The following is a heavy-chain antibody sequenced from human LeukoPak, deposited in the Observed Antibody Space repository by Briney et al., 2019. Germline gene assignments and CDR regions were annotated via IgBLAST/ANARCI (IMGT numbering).Heavy chain of an antibody. J-gene: IGHJ4*02. CDR1: GFAFSSSW. CDR2: MNLDGSTK. D-gene: IGHD5-12*01. V-gene: IGHV3-7*05. Sequence: PGGSLRLSCVASGFAFSSSWMAWVHQAPGKGLEWVANMNLDGSTKNYVDSVRGRFTISRDNAKNSLYLQMNSLRVDDTAVYYCARDSGYSAFDYWGQGTPVTVSS. CDR3: ARDSGYSAFDY.